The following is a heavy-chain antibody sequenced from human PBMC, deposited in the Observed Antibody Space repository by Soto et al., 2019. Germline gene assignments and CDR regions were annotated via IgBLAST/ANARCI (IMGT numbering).Heavy chain of an antibody. V-gene: IGHV3-21*01. J-gene: IGHJ6*03. CDR3: ARAPYYGSGSYSYYYYYMDV. CDR2: ISSSSSYI. CDR1: GFTFSSYS. D-gene: IGHD3-10*01. Sequence: GGSLRLSCAASGFTFSSYSMNWVRQAPGKGLEWVSSISSSSSYIYYADSVKGRFTISRDNAKNSLYLQMNSLRAEDTAVYYCARAPYYGSGSYSYYYYYMDVWGKGTTVTVSS.